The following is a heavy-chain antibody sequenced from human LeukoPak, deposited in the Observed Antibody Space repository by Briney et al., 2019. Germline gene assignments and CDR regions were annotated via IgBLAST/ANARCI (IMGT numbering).Heavy chain of an antibody. CDR2: INPNSGGT. J-gene: IGHJ4*02. V-gene: IGHV1-2*02. Sequence: ASVKVSCRASGYTFTDYYIHWVRQAPGQGLEWMGWINPNSGGTHYAQKFQGRVTVTSDPSISTAYMEVSSLRSDDTAIYYCARDGDRTSCPDSWGQGTLVTVSS. CDR1: GYTFTDYY. D-gene: IGHD2-2*01. CDR3: ARDGDRTSCPDS.